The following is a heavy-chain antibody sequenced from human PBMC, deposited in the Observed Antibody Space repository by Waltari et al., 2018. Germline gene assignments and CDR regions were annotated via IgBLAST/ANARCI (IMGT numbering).Heavy chain of an antibody. J-gene: IGHJ5*02. Sequence: QGRLEESGGGVVQPGRSLSLACVAGVFVPPTYTIQWVRLAPGKGLGWVAVISSDGRNTYYADSVKGRFTISRDDSKNTLFLQMDSLRTEDTAVYYCASLVNMIGVFDPWGQGTLVAVSS. V-gene: IGHV3-30*04. CDR2: ISSDGRNT. CDR1: VFVPPTYT. D-gene: IGHD3-22*01. CDR3: ASLVNMIGVFDP.